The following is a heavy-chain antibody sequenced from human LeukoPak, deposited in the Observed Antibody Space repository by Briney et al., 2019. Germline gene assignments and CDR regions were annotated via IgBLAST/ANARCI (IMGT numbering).Heavy chain of an antibody. CDR1: GFTVSSNY. Sequence: GGSLRLSCAASGFTVSSNYMSWVRQAPGKGLEWVSVIYGGGSTYYADSVKGRFTISRDNSKNMLYLQMNSLRAEDTAVYYCAKAEYIPYGSGSYFDYWGQGTLVTVSS. D-gene: IGHD3-10*01. J-gene: IGHJ4*02. CDR2: IYGGGST. V-gene: IGHV3-66*01. CDR3: AKAEYIPYGSGSYFDY.